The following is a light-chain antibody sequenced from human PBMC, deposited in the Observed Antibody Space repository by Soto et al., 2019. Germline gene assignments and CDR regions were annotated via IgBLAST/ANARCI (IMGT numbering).Light chain of an antibody. Sequence: QSVLTQPPSVSGAPGQRVTISCTGSSSNIGAGYDVHWYQQLPGTVPKLLIYGNSNRPSGVPDRFSGSKSGTSASLAITGLQAEDEADYYCQSYDSSLVGVFGTGTKVTVL. CDR3: QSYDSSLVGV. CDR1: SSNIGAGYD. CDR2: GNS. V-gene: IGLV1-40*01. J-gene: IGLJ1*01.